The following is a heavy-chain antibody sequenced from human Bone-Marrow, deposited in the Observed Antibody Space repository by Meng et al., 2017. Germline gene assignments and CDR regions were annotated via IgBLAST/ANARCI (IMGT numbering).Heavy chain of an antibody. CDR3: ARGPLSAAGTMGYFQH. V-gene: IGHV4-31*03. D-gene: IGHD6-13*01. CDR1: GGSISSGGYY. CDR2: IYYSGST. J-gene: IGHJ1*01. Sequence: VHPRGSGPGTVKPSPTLSLPCTVSGGSISSGGYYWSWIRQHPGKGLEWIGYIYYSGSTYYNPSLKSRVTISVDTSKNQFSLKLSSVTAADTAVYYCARGPLSAAGTMGYFQHWGQGTLVTVSS.